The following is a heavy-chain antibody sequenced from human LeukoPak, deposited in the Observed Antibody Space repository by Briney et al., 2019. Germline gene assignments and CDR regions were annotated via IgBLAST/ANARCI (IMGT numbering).Heavy chain of an antibody. D-gene: IGHD3-9*01. J-gene: IGHJ4*02. Sequence: GGSLRLSCEASGFTFSKYWMTWVRQAPGKGLEWVANIKTDGSQKYYVDSVKGRFTISRDNAKNSLYLQMNSLRAEDTAVYYCAREGPTYYDILTGYLNPYYFDYWGQGTLATVSS. CDR1: GFTFSKYW. V-gene: IGHV3-7*01. CDR2: IKTDGSQK. CDR3: AREGPTYYDILTGYLNPYYFDY.